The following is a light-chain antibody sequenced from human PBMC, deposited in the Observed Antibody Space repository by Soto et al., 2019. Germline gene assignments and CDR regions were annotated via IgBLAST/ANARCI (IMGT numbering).Light chain of an antibody. CDR2: AAS. Sequence: IQMARFRSSLSASVGDRGTHPCRASQSISRYLNWYQQKQGKAPKVMIYAASSLQSGVPSRFSGSGSGTDCTLTISSLKTEDCSTYYCQQNYSTTLTFGGGTKVDIK. V-gene: IGKV1-39*01. CDR1: QSISRY. CDR3: QQNYSTTLT. J-gene: IGKJ4*01.